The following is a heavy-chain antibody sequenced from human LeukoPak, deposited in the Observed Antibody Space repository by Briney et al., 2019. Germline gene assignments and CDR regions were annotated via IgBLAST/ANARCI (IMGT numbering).Heavy chain of an antibody. CDR1: GFIFGDYG. CDR2: ISGSGGTT. CDR3: AKDRNDYDSIGSDAFHI. J-gene: IGHJ3*02. D-gene: IGHD3-22*01. V-gene: IGHV3-23*01. Sequence: GGSLRLSCTASGFIFGDYGMSWVRQAPGKGLEWVSVISGSGGTTKYADSVEGRFTISRDNTQNMLYLEMHSLRVDDAAVYYCAKDRNDYDSIGSDAFHIWGQGTTVTVSS.